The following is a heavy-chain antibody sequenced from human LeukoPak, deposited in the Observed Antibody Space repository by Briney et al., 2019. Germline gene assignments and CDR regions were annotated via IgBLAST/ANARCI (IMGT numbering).Heavy chain of an antibody. CDR2: INHSGST. J-gene: IGHJ6*03. Sequence: PSETLSLTCAVYGGSFSGCYWSWIRQPPGKGLEWIGEINHSGSTNYNPSLKSRVTISVDTSKNQFSLKLSSVTAADTAVYYCARGTSSSLRYYYYYMDVWGKGTTVTVSS. CDR3: ARGTSSSLRYYYYYMDV. D-gene: IGHD6-6*01. CDR1: GGSFSGCY. V-gene: IGHV4-34*01.